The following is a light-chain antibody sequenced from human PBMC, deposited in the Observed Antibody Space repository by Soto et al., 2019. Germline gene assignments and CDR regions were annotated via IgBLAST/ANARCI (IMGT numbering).Light chain of an antibody. CDR2: WAS. CDR3: QQYYNPPYT. V-gene: IGKV4-1*01. CDR1: QSLLYTSNNKNY. Sequence: DIVMTQSPDSLAVSLGERATINCKSSQSLLYTSNNKNYLAWYQQKPGQPPKLLIYWASTRESGVPDRFSGSGSGTDFTLTISSLQAEDVAVFYCQQYYNPPYTFGQGTKLEIK. J-gene: IGKJ2*01.